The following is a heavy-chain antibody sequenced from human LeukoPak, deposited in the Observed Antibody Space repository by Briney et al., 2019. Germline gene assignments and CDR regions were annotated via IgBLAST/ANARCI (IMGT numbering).Heavy chain of an antibody. CDR2: INHSGST. CDR1: GGSISSYY. Sequence: ASETLSLTCTVSGGSISSYYWSWIRQPPGKGLEWIGEINHSGSTNYNPSLKSRVTISVDTSKNQFSLKLSSVTAADTAVYYCARGRDIVVVPAENYGMDVWGQGTTVTVSS. J-gene: IGHJ6*02. CDR3: ARGRDIVVVPAENYGMDV. V-gene: IGHV4-34*01. D-gene: IGHD2-2*01.